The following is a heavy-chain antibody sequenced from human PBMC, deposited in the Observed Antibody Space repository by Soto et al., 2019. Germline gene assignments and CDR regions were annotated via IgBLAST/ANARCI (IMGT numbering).Heavy chain of an antibody. Sequence: GGSLRLSCAASGFTFSSYGMHWVRQAPGKGLEWVAVISYDGSNKYYADSVKGRFTISRDNSKNTLYLQMNSLRAEDTAVYYYAKDWHYCSSTSCLYYYYYGMDVWGQGTTVTVSS. J-gene: IGHJ6*02. CDR1: GFTFSSYG. V-gene: IGHV3-30*18. D-gene: IGHD2-2*01. CDR2: ISYDGSNK. CDR3: AKDWHYCSSTSCLYYYYYGMDV.